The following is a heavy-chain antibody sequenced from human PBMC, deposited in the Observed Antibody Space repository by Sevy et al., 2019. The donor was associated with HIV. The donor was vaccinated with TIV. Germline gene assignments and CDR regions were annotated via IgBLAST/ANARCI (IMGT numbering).Heavy chain of an antibody. J-gene: IGHJ3*02. D-gene: IGHD3-3*02. CDR3: ARDGRGISAFDI. Sequence: GGSLRLSCVASEFIFSSHAVSWVRQAPGKGLEWVSAISGDGENTHYADSVRGRFTISRDNFKNTLYLQMNSLRAEVTALYYCARDGRGISAFDIWGPGTMVTVSS. CDR1: EFIFSSHA. V-gene: IGHV3-23*01. CDR2: ISGDGENT.